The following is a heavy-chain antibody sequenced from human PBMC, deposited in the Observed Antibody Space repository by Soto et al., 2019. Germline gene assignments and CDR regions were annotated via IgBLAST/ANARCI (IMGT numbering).Heavy chain of an antibody. CDR2: INAHSGGT. V-gene: IGHV1-2*02. D-gene: IGHD6-6*01. CDR1: GFSFTGYY. CDR3: AKDLTRQLAYWLDP. Sequence: ASVKVSCKASGFSFTGYYIHWLRQAPGQGLEWMGWINAHSGGTEYAQKFQGRVTLTRDASIATAYLTLTSLTSDDTALYYCAKDLTRQLAYWLDPWGQGTQVTVSS. J-gene: IGHJ5*02.